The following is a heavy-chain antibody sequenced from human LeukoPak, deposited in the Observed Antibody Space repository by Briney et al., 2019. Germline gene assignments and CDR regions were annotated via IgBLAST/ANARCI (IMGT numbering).Heavy chain of an antibody. V-gene: IGHV3-30*03. CDR3: ARDPMADFDY. J-gene: IGHJ4*02. CDR1: GFTLGSYG. D-gene: IGHD2-8*01. Sequence: PGGFLRLSCAASGFTLGSYGMHWVRQAPGKGLEWVAVVSNDGRNKIYVDSVKGRFTISRDNSKNTLFLQMNSLRIEDTAVYYCARDPMADFDYWGQGTLVTVSS. CDR2: VSNDGRNK.